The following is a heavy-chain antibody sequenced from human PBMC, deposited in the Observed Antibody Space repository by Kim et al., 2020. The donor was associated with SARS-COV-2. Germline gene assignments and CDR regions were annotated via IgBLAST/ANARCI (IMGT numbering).Heavy chain of an antibody. CDR1: GFTFSTYG. Sequence: GGSLRLSCVASGFTFSTYGMNWVRQAPGKGLEWVSAISNGGSSTYDADSVKGRFTISRDNSKNTLSLQMNSLRAEDTAVYYCAKGTGNTGSCYMDDWGQGTLVTVSS. D-gene: IGHD1-7*01. V-gene: IGHV3-23*01. CDR3: AKGTGNTGSCYMDD. CDR2: ISNGGSST. J-gene: IGHJ4*02.